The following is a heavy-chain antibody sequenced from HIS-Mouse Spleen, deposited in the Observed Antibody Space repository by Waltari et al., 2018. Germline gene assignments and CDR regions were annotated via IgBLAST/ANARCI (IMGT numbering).Heavy chain of an antibody. V-gene: IGHV4-4*07. J-gene: IGHJ3*02. D-gene: IGHD2-8*01. Sequence: QVQLQESGPGLVKPSETLSLTCTVSGGSLSSSYWTWIRQPAGQGLEWIGRIYTSGSTNYNPSLKSRVTMSVDTSKNQFSLKLSSVTAADTAVYYCARESPPDIVLMVYAVGAFDIWGQGTMVTVSS. CDR2: IYTSGST. CDR3: ARESPPDIVLMVYAVGAFDI. CDR1: GGSLSSSY.